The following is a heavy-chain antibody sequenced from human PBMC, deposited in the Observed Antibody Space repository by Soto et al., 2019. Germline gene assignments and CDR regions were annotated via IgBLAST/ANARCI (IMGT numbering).Heavy chain of an antibody. CDR2: ISGDGGTT. CDR1: GFTFSMYA. Sequence: GGSLRLSCAASGFTFSMYAMSWDRQAPGKGLEWVSAISGDGGTTHYADSVKGRFTISRDKSKNTLYLQMNSLRAEDTAVYYCAKRGPIGTPYYYYFYMDVWGKGTTVTVSS. V-gene: IGHV3-23*01. D-gene: IGHD1-1*01. J-gene: IGHJ6*03. CDR3: AKRGPIGTPYYYYFYMDV.